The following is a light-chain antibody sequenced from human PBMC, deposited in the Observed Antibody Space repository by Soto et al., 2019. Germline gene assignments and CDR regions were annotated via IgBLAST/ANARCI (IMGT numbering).Light chain of an antibody. Sequence: QSALTQPRSVSGAPVQRVTISCTGSSSNIGAGYDVHWYQQLPGTAPKLLIYGNSNRPSGVPDRFSGSKSGTSASLAITGLQAEDEADYYCQSYDSSLSAPFGTETKVTVL. J-gene: IGLJ1*01. CDR2: GNS. CDR1: SSNIGAGYD. V-gene: IGLV1-40*01. CDR3: QSYDSSLSAP.